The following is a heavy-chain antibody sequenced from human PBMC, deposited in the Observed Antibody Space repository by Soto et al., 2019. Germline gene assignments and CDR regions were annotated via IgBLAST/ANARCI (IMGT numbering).Heavy chain of an antibody. V-gene: IGHV4-34*01. D-gene: IGHD4-17*01. Sequence: QVQLQQWGAGLLKPSETLSLTCAVYGGSFSGYYWNWIRQPPGEGLEWIGEINRSGRTNYSPSLKSRVAISVDTSKNQFSQKLNSVTAADTAVYYCARHGDYSGVDYWGHGTLVTVSS. CDR2: INRSGRT. CDR1: GGSFSGYY. J-gene: IGHJ4*01. CDR3: ARHGDYSGVDY.